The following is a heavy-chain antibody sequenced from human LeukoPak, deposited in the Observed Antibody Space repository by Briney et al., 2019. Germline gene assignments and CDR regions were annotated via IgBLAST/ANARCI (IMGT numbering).Heavy chain of an antibody. J-gene: IGHJ4*02. Sequence: GGSLRLSCAASGFTFSGHTMHWVRQAPGKGLEWVSYISSNSNYIYYADSVKGRFTISRDYAKSSLYLQLNSLRAEDTAVYYCAVGISGTPLDYWGQGALVTVSS. CDR1: GFTFSGHT. V-gene: IGHV3-21*06. CDR3: AVGISGTPLDY. D-gene: IGHD1-7*01. CDR2: ISSNSNYI.